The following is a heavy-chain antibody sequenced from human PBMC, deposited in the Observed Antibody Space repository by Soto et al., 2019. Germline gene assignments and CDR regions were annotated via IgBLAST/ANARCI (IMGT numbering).Heavy chain of an antibody. D-gene: IGHD6-6*01. CDR1: GFTFSSYA. J-gene: IGHJ6*02. CDR2: ISYDGSNK. CDR3: ARDVGQLVDYYYYGMDV. V-gene: IGHV3-30-3*01. Sequence: GGSLRLSCAASGFTFSSYAMHWVRQAPGKGLERVAVISYDGSNKYYADSVKGRFTISRDNSKNTLYLQMNSLRAEDTAVYYCARDVGQLVDYYYYGMDVRGQGTTVTVSS.